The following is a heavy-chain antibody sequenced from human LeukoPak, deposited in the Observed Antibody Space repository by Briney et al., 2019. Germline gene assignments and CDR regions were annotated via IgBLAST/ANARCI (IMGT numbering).Heavy chain of an antibody. V-gene: IGHV4-59*07. CDR3: ARGYSYGYDALDV. CDR2: IYYSGRT. D-gene: IGHD5-18*01. Sequence: PSYTLSLTCTDNGGSIRSYYWSWIRQPPGKGLERIGCIYYSGRTNYGAFLKSRVTISVDTSTNQFSLKLSFVTAADTGVYYCARGYSYGYDALDVWGQGTMVTVS. CDR1: GGSIRSYY. J-gene: IGHJ3*01.